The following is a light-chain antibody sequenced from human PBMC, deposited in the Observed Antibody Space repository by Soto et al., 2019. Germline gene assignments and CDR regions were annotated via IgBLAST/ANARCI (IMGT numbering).Light chain of an antibody. J-gene: IGLJ1*01. Sequence: QSVLTQPPPMSGSPGQSITISYTGTSSDVGGYNYVSWYQQHPGKAPKLMIYEVSNRPSGVSNRFSGSKSGNTASLTISGLQAVDEADYYCTSYTSISLYVLGTGTKV. V-gene: IGLV2-14*01. CDR3: TSYTSISLYV. CDR1: SSDVGGYNY. CDR2: EVS.